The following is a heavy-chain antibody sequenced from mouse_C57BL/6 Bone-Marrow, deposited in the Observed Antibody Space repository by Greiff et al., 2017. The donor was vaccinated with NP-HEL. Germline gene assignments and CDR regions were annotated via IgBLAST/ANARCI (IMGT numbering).Heavy chain of an antibody. J-gene: IGHJ2*01. CDR2: INPNNGGT. D-gene: IGHD1-1*01. Sequence: VQLKQSGPELVKPGASVKMSCKASGYTFTDYNMHWVKQSHGKSLEWIGYINPNNGGTSYNQKFKGKATLTVNKSSSTAYMELRSLTSEDSAVYYCARWGLRLYYFDYWGQGTTLTVSS. V-gene: IGHV1-22*01. CDR3: ARWGLRLYYFDY. CDR1: GYTFTDYN.